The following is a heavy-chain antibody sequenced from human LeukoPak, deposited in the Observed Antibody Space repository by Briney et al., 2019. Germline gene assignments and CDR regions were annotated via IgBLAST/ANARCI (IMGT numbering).Heavy chain of an antibody. CDR2: IWYDGSNK. V-gene: IGHV3-33*01. Sequence: GGSLRLSCAASGFTFSSYGMHWVRQAPGKGLEWVAVIWYDGSNKYYADSVKGRFTISRDNSKNTLYLQMNSLRAEDTAVYYCARVGITMVRGVIYNWFDPWGQGTLVTVSS. D-gene: IGHD3-10*01. J-gene: IGHJ5*02. CDR1: GFTFSSYG. CDR3: ARVGITMVRGVIYNWFDP.